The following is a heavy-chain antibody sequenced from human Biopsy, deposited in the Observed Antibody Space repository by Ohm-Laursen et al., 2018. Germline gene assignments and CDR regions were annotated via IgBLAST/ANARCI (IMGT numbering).Heavy chain of an antibody. Sequence: SVKASCKASGDTFNKYGIFWVRQAPGQGIEWMGRIIPIVDIVNYAQRFQGRVTMTADKSTSTAYLDLSSLISEDTAVYYCARGGSGSGYYGMDVWGQGTTVTVSS. CDR3: ARGGSGSGYYGMDV. CDR2: IIPIVDIV. V-gene: IGHV1-69*04. D-gene: IGHD3-10*01. J-gene: IGHJ6*02. CDR1: GDTFNKYG.